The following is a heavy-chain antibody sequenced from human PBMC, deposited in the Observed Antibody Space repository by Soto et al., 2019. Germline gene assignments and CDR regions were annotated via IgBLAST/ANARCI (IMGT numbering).Heavy chain of an antibody. J-gene: IGHJ3*02. Sequence: EVQLVESGGGLVKPGGSLRLSCAASGFTFSSYSMNWVRQAPGKGLEWVSSISSSSSYIYYADSVKGRFTISRDNAKNSLYLQMNSLRAEDTAVYYCARVNDRITIFGVSAGGAFDIWGQGTMVTVSS. CDR1: GFTFSSYS. CDR2: ISSSSSYI. CDR3: ARVNDRITIFGVSAGGAFDI. V-gene: IGHV3-21*01. D-gene: IGHD3-3*01.